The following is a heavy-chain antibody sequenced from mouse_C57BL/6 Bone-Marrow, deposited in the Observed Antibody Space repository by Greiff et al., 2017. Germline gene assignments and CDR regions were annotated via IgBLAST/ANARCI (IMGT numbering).Heavy chain of an antibody. CDR2: ISYSGST. J-gene: IGHJ2*01. D-gene: IGHD3-2*02. Sequence: DVKLQESGPGLAKPSQTLSLTCSVTGYSITSDYWNWIRKFPGNKLEYMGYISYSGSTSYNPSLKRRISITRDTSTTQNYLQWSSVTTEDTATYYCARFRRNSSGPFGYWGQGTTLTVSS. CDR3: ARFRRNSSGPFGY. CDR1: GYSITSDY. V-gene: IGHV3-8*01.